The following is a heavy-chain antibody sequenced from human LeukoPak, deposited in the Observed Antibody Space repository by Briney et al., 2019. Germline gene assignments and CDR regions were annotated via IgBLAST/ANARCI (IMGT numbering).Heavy chain of an antibody. V-gene: IGHV3-30-3*01. Sequence: PGGSLRLSCTASGFTFSNYAMHWVRQAPGKGLAWVAVTSSDGSTTYYADSVKGRFIISRDNSKNTLSLQMNSLRAEDTAVYYCAKAVTGVFDYWGQGTLVIVSS. CDR3: AKAVTGVFDY. J-gene: IGHJ4*02. CDR2: TSSDGSTT. CDR1: GFTFSNYA. D-gene: IGHD6-19*01.